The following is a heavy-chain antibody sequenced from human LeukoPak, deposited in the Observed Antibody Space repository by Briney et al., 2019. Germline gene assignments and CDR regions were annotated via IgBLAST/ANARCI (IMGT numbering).Heavy chain of an antibody. J-gene: IGHJ4*02. D-gene: IGHD3-22*01. CDR2: IYYSGST. Sequence: SETLSLTCTVSGGSISSYYWSWTRQPPGKGLEWIGYIYYSGSTNYNPSLKSRVTISVDTSKNQFSLKLSSVTAADTAVYYCARGTYYYDSSGYSLFDYWGQGTLVTVSS. CDR1: GGSISSYY. CDR3: ARGTYYYDSSGYSLFDY. V-gene: IGHV4-59*01.